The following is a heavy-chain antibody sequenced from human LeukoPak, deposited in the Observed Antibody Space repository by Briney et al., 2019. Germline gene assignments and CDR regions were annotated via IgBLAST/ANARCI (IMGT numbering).Heavy chain of an antibody. CDR2: INWNGGST. J-gene: IGHJ6*03. CDR1: GFTFDEYG. D-gene: IGHD3-10*01. Sequence: GGSLRLSCAASGFTFDEYGMSWVRQAPGKGLEWVSGINWNGGSTGYADSVKGRFTISRDNAKNSLYLQMNSLRAEDTALYYCASSSNYYGSGSYYNEFSYYYMDVWGKGTTVTVSS. CDR3: ASSSNYYGSGSYYNEFSYYYMDV. V-gene: IGHV3-20*04.